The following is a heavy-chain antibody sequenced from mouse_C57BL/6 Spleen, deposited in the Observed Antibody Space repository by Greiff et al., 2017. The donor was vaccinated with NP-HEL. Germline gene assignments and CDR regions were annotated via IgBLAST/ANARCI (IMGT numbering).Heavy chain of an antibody. CDR1: GYTFTSYW. V-gene: IGHV1-50*01. CDR3: ARRGNSLDFDY. D-gene: IGHD2-1*01. Sequence: VQLQQPGAELVKPGASVKLSCKASGYTFTSYWMQWVKQRPGQGLEWIGEIDPSDSYTNYNQKFKGKATLTVDTSSSTAYMQLSSLTSEDSAVYYCARRGNSLDFDYWGQGTTLTVSS. CDR2: IDPSDSYT. J-gene: IGHJ2*01.